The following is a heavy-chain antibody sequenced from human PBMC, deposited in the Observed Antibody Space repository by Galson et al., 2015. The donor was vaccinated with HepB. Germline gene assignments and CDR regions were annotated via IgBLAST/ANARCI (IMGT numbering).Heavy chain of an antibody. D-gene: IGHD3-3*01. V-gene: IGHV3-23*01. CDR3: AKGPYYDFRGQMAYLDN. CDR1: GFAFSSYA. CDR2: ISGNGGRT. J-gene: IGHJ4*02. Sequence: SLRLSCAASGFAFSSYAMSWVRLAPGKGLEYVLSISGNGGRTDSGDSVKGRFTISRDNSNNTLYLQMNSLRAEDTAVYYCAKGPYYDFRGQMAYLDNWGRGTLVTVSA.